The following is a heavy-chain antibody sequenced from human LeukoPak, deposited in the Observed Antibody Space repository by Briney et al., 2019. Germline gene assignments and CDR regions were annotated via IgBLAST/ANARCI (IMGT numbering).Heavy chain of an antibody. CDR2: IYSGGAT. CDR1: GLTVSDNF. CDR3: AKDSSYCSGGSCYLSLFDY. D-gene: IGHD2-15*01. Sequence: GGSLRLSCAASGLTVSDNFMDWVRQAPGKGLEWVSTIYSGGATYYADSVRGRFTISRDSSQNTVYLQMNSLRAEDTAVYYCAKDSSYCSGGSCYLSLFDYWGQGTLVTVSS. V-gene: IGHV3-66*01. J-gene: IGHJ4*02.